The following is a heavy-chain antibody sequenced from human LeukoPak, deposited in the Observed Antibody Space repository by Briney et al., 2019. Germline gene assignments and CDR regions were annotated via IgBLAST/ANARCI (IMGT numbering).Heavy chain of an antibody. CDR3: ARGVQIATFDY. V-gene: IGHV4-59*01. Sequence: SETLSLTCTVSGGSISSYYWSWIRQPPGKGLEWIGYIYYSGSTSYNPSLKSRVTISVDTSKNQFSLKLSSVTAADTAVYYCARGVQIATFDYWGQGTLVTVSS. CDR2: IYYSGST. J-gene: IGHJ4*02. CDR1: GGSISSYY. D-gene: IGHD6-13*01.